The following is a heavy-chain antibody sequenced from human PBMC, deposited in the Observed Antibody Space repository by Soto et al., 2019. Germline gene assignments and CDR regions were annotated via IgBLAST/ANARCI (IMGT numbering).Heavy chain of an antibody. V-gene: IGHV3-23*01. J-gene: IGHJ4*02. CDR1: GFTFSSYA. CDR2: ISGSGGST. CDR3: AKGQYNWNDLPLNYFDY. D-gene: IGHD1-1*01. Sequence: GASLRLSCAASGFTFSSYAMSWVRQAPGKGLELVSAISGSGGSTYYADSVKGRFTISRDNSNNTLYLQMNSLRAEDTAVYYSAKGQYNWNDLPLNYFDYWGQGTLVTVSS.